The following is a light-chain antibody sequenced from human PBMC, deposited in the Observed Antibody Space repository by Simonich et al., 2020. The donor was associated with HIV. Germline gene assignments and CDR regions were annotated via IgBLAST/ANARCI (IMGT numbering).Light chain of an antibody. CDR3: MQGIQSPKT. V-gene: IGKV1-39*01. J-gene: IGKJ2*01. CDR1: QSISSY. CDR2: GAS. Sequence: DIQMTHSPSSLSASVGDRVTITCRASQSISSYLNCYQQKPGKAPKLLVYGASSLQSGVPSRFSGSGSGTDFTLKISRVEAEDVGVYYCMQGIQSPKTFGQGTKLEI.